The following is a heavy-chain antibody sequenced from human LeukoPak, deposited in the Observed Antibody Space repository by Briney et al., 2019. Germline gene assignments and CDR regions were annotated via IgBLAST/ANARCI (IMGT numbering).Heavy chain of an antibody. D-gene: IGHD3-10*01. J-gene: IGHJ5*02. CDR3: ARAGYYGSGSYYNWFDP. Sequence: GGSLRLSCAASGFTFSDYYMSWIRQAPGRGLEWVSYISSSGSTIYYADSVKGRFTISRDNAKNSLYLQMNSLRAEDTAVYYCARAGYYGSGSYYNWFDPWGQGTLVTVSS. CDR1: GFTFSDYY. CDR2: ISSSGSTI. V-gene: IGHV3-11*01.